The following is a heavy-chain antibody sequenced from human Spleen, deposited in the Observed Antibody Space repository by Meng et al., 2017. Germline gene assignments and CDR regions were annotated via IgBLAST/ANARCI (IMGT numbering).Heavy chain of an antibody. D-gene: IGHD2-2*01. CDR1: GYSIRSGYY. CDR2: LYQSGST. V-gene: IGHV4-38-2*01. CDR3: ARGRGIVVVPAATDPLDY. J-gene: IGHJ4*02. Sequence: SETLSLTCAVSGYSIRSGYYWGWIRQSPGKRLEWIGSLYQSGSTNYNPSLKSRVTISVDTSKTQFSLKLSSVTAADTAVYYCARGRGIVVVPAATDPLDYWGQGTLVTVSS.